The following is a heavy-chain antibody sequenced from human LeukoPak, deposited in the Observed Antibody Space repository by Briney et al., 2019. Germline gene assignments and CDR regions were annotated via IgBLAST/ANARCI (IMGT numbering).Heavy chain of an antibody. J-gene: IGHJ4*02. CDR1: GGSVNSNSYY. CDR2: IYYSGNS. Sequence: KPSETLSLTCTVSGGSVNSNSYYWGWIRQPPGKSLEWIASIYYSGNSYYNPSLKSRVTISVDTSKNQFSLQLNSVTAADTAVYYCARRGYSGYEGSDPYLYYFDYWGQGTLVTVSS. D-gene: IGHD5-12*01. CDR3: ARRGYSGYEGSDPYLYYFDY. V-gene: IGHV4-39*07.